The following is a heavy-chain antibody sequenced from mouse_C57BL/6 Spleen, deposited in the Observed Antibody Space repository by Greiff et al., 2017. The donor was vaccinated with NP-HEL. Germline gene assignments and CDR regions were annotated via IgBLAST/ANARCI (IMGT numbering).Heavy chain of an antibody. CDR2: ISSGSSTI. Sequence: DVMLVESGGGLVKPGGSLKLSCAASGFTFSDYGMHWVRQAPEKGLEWVAYISSGSSTIYYADTVKGRFTISRDNAKNTLFLQMTSLRSEDTAMYYCAGTYYGSSYDYFDYWGQGTTLTVSS. V-gene: IGHV5-17*01. CDR1: GFTFSDYG. D-gene: IGHD1-1*01. J-gene: IGHJ2*01. CDR3: AGTYYGSSYDYFDY.